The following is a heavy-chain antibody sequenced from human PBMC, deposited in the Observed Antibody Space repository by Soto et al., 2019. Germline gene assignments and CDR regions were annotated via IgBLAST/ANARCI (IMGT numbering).Heavy chain of an antibody. J-gene: IGHJ4*02. Sequence: EVQLVESGGGLVQPGGSLRLSCAASGFTFSSYWMHWVRQAPGKGLVWVSRITPDGSSTSYADSVKGRFTISRDNAKNSLYLEMNSLRAEDTAVYYWARVSVSSYQFYYWGQGTLVTVSS. D-gene: IGHD2-2*01. CDR3: ARVSVSSYQFYY. CDR1: GFTFSSYW. CDR2: ITPDGSST. V-gene: IGHV3-74*01.